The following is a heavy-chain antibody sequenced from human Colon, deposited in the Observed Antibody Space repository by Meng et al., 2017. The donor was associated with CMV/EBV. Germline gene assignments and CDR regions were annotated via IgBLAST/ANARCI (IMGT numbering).Heavy chain of an antibody. CDR3: ARHNGGTYRFDC. J-gene: IGHJ4*02. V-gene: IGHV6-1*01. D-gene: IGHD1-26*01. CDR2: TYYRSKWYN. CDR1: GDSVPGNSVA. Sequence: QVQLQQSGPGLVKPSPPPLLTRVISGDSVPGNSVAWAWIRQSPSRGLEWLGRTYYRSKWYNDYAMFVKSRITISQDTSKNQFSLQLNSVTPEDTAVYYCARHNGGTYRFDCRGQGTLVTVSS.